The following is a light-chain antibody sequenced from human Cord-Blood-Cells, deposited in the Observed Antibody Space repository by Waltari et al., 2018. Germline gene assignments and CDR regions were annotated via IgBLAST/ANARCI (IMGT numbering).Light chain of an antibody. J-gene: IGKJ1*01. V-gene: IGKV2-29*02. Sequence: DIVMTQTPLSLSVTPGQPASISCKSSPSLLHSDGKTYLYWYLQKPGQSPQLLIYEVSSRVSGVPDRFSGSGSGTDFTLKISRVEAEDVGVYYCMQGIHLPWTFGQGTKVEIK. CDR3: MQGIHLPWT. CDR2: EVS. CDR1: PSLLHSDGKTY.